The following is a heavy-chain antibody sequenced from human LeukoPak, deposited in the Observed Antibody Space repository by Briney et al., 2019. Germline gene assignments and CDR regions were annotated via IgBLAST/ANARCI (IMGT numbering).Heavy chain of an antibody. Sequence: GKSLRLSCAASGFNFSTFAMHWVRQTPGKGLEWVAIIWYDGSNKYYADSVKGRFTISRDNSKNTLYLQMNSLRAEDTAVYYCARAPYGSGSYYPNLGFDYWGRGTLVTVSS. CDR2: IWYDGSNK. V-gene: IGHV3-33*08. J-gene: IGHJ4*02. CDR1: GFNFSTFA. CDR3: ARAPYGSGSYYPNLGFDY. D-gene: IGHD3-10*01.